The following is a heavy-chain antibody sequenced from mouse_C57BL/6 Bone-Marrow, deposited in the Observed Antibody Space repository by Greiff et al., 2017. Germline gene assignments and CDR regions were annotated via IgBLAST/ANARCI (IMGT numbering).Heavy chain of an antibody. V-gene: IGHV14-4*01. D-gene: IGHD2-5*01. CDR1: GFNIKDYY. CDR3: TQAYYSNYPY. Sequence: VQLQQSGAELVRPGASVKLSCTASGFNIKDYYMHWVKQRPEQGLEWIGWIDPENGDTEYASKFQGKATVTAYTSSNTAYLQLSSLTSEDTAVYYCTQAYYSNYPYWGQGTSVTVSS. CDR2: IDPENGDT. J-gene: IGHJ4*01.